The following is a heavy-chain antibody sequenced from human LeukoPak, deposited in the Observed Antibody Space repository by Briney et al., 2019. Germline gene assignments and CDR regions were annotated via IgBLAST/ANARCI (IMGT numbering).Heavy chain of an antibody. CDR1: GGSISSSSYY. CDR2: IYYSGST. CDR3: ARHSAAQDY. D-gene: IGHD2-2*01. V-gene: IGHV4-39*01. Sequence: NPSETLSLTCTVSGGSISSSSYYWGWIRQPPGKGLEWIGSIYYSGSTYYNPSLKSRITISVDTSKNQFSLKVRSVTAADTAVYYCARHSAAQDYWGHGTLVTVSS. J-gene: IGHJ4*01.